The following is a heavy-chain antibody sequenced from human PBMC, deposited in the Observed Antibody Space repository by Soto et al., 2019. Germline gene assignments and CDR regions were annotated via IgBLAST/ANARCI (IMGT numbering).Heavy chain of an antibody. J-gene: IGHJ4*02. CDR2: IYYSGST. Sequence: SETLSLTCTVSGGAISSGDYYWSWIRQPPGKGLEWIGYIYYSGSTYYNPSLKSRVTISVDTSKNQFSLKLSSVTAADTAVYYCARLRYFDWLLHKRIPFDYWGQGTLVTVSS. V-gene: IGHV4-30-4*01. CDR1: GGAISSGDYY. CDR3: ARLRYFDWLLHKRIPFDY. D-gene: IGHD3-9*01.